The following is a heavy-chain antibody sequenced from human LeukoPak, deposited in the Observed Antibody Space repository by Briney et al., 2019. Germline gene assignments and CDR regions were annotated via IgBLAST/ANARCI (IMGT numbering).Heavy chain of an antibody. D-gene: IGHD6-13*01. CDR3: ASAAWIAAAGTFDY. J-gene: IGHJ4*02. V-gene: IGHV3-11*01. Sequence: GGSLRLSCAASGFTFSDYYMSWIRQAPGKGLEWVSYISSSGSTIYYADSVKGRFTISRDNAKNSLYPQMNSLRAEDTAVYYCASAAWIAAAGTFDYWGQGTLVTVSS. CDR1: GFTFSDYY. CDR2: ISSSGSTI.